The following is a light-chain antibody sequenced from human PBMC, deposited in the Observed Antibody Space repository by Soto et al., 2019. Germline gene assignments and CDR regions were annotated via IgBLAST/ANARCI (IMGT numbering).Light chain of an antibody. CDR3: QQSSNWPLT. CDR2: DAS. V-gene: IGKV3-11*01. Sequence: EIVLTQSPATMSLSPGERATLSCRASQSVSSYLAWYQQKPGQAPRLLIYDASTRATGIPARFSGSGSGTDFPLTSSSQDAESSAFYCCQQSSNWPLTFGQGTKVEIK. CDR1: QSVSSY. J-gene: IGKJ1*01.